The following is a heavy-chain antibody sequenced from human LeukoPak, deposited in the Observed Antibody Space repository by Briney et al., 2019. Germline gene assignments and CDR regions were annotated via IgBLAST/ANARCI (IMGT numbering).Heavy chain of an antibody. CDR1: GFTLSSYG. CDR2: IWYDGSNK. D-gene: IGHD6-19*01. CDR3: ARDLAVAGRFYYGMDV. V-gene: IGHV3-33*08. J-gene: IGHJ6*02. Sequence: GGSLRLSCAASGFTLSSYGMSWVRQAPGRGLEWVAVIWYDGSNKYYADSVKGRFTISRDNSKNTLYLQMNSLRAEDTAVYYCARDLAVAGRFYYGMDVWGQGTTVTVSS.